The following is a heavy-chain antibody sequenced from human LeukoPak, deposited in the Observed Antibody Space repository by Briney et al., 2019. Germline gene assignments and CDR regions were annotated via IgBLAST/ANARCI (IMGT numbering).Heavy chain of an antibody. Sequence: ASVKVSCKASGHTFTSYGISWVRQAPGQGLEWMGLISAYNGNTNYAQKLQGRVTMTTDTSTSTAYMELRSLRSDDTAVYYCARDIGMRIVVVAFDYWGQGTLVTVSS. CDR1: GHTFTSYG. CDR2: ISAYNGNT. CDR3: ARDIGMRIVVVAFDY. J-gene: IGHJ4*02. D-gene: IGHD3-22*01. V-gene: IGHV1-18*01.